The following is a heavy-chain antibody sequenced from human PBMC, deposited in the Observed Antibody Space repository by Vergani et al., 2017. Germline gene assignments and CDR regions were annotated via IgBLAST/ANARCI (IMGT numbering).Heavy chain of an antibody. CDR3: AREGVPYCSSTSCYNLFDY. J-gene: IGHJ4*02. V-gene: IGHV4-61*02. CDR1: GSSISSGSYY. CDR2: IYTSGST. Sequence: QVQLQESGPGLVKPSQTLSLTCTVSGSSISSGSYYWSWIRQPAGKGLEWIGRIYTSGSTNYNPSLKSRVTISVDTSKNQFSLKLSSVTAADTAVYYCAREGVPYCSSTSCYNLFDYWGQGTLVTVSS. D-gene: IGHD2-2*02.